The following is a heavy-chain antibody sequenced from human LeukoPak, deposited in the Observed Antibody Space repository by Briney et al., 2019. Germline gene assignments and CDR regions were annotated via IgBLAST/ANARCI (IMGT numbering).Heavy chain of an antibody. Sequence: SETLCLTCTVSGGSISSYYWSWIRQPPGKGLEWIGYIYYSGSTNYNPSLKSRVTISVDTSKNQFSLKLSSVTAADTAVYYCARFYSSSSWLDYWGQGTLVTVSS. CDR3: ARFYSSSSWLDY. CDR1: GGSISSYY. V-gene: IGHV4-59*08. CDR2: IYYSGST. J-gene: IGHJ4*02. D-gene: IGHD6-13*01.